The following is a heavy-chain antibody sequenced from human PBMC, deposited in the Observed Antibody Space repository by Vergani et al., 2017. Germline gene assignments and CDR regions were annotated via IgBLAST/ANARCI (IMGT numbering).Heavy chain of an antibody. J-gene: IGHJ4*02. CDR2: IYHSGST. CDR3: ARGHDSSGYYYDY. Sequence: QLQLQESGSGLVKPSQTLSLTCAVSGGSISSGGYSWSWIRQPPGKGLEWIGYIYHSGSTYCHPSIKSRVTISVDRSKNQFSLKLSSVTAADTAVYYCARGHDSSGYYYDYWGQGTLVTVSS. CDR1: GGSISSGGYS. D-gene: IGHD3-22*01. V-gene: IGHV4-30-2*01.